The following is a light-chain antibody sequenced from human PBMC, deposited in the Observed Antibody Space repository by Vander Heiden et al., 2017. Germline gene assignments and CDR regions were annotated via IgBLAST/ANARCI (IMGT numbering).Light chain of an antibody. CDR2: LGS. J-gene: IGKJ3*01. Sequence: DIVMTQSPLSLPVTPGEPASISCRSSQSLLHSNGYNYLDGYRQKPGQSPQLLIYLGSNRASGVHDRFSGSGSGTDFTLKISRVEAEDVGGHDCMQPSTFGHGTKVDIK. CDR1: QSLLHSNGYNY. CDR3: MQPST. V-gene: IGKV2-28*01.